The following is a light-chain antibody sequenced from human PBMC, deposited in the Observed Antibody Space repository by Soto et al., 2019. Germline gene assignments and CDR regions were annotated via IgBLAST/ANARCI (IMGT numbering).Light chain of an antibody. CDR3: CSYADNSIFVV. CDR1: SSDVGTYKL. V-gene: IGLV2-23*03. J-gene: IGLJ2*01. CDR2: EGT. Sequence: QSALTQPASVSGSPGQSITISCTGTSSDVGTYKLVSWYQQHPGKAPKLIIYEGTRRPSGVSNRFSGSKSGNTASLTISGLQAEDEADDHCCSYADNSIFVVFGGGTKLTVL.